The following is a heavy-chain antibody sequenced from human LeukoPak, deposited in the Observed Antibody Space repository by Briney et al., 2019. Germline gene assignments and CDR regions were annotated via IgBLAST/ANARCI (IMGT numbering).Heavy chain of an antibody. Sequence: PGGSLRLSCAASGFTFDDYGMSWVRQAPGKGLEWVSGINWNGGSTGYADSVKGRFTISRDNAKNSLYLQMNSLRAEDTALYYCARDTRSRYSSSAYYYYYMDVWGKGTTVTVSS. CDR3: ARDTRSRYSSSAYYYYYMDV. CDR2: INWNGGST. D-gene: IGHD6-6*01. J-gene: IGHJ6*03. V-gene: IGHV3-20*04. CDR1: GFTFDDYG.